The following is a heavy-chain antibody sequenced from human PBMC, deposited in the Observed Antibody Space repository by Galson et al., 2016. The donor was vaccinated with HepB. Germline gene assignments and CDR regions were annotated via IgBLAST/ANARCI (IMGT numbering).Heavy chain of an antibody. Sequence: LRLSCAGSGFIFSKAWMSWVRQAPGKGLEWVGRIKSKTDGGATDYAAPVKGRFTISRDDSRNTLYLQMNSLKTEDTAVYYCTTGYCSGTSCTYWGPGTLVSVAS. J-gene: IGHJ4*02. CDR1: GFIFSKAW. CDR3: TTGYCSGTSCTY. V-gene: IGHV3-15*01. CDR2: IKSKTDGGAT. D-gene: IGHD2-2*01.